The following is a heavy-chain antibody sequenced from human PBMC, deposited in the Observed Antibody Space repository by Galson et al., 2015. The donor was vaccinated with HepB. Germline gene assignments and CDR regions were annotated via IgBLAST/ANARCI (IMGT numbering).Heavy chain of an antibody. Sequence: TLSLTCAVSGGSISSGGYSWSWIRQPPGKGLEWIGYIYHSGSTYYNPSLKSRVTISVDRSKNQFSLKLSSVTAADTAVYYCARDASVAYWYFDLWGRGTLVTVSS. CDR3: ARDASVAYWYFDL. CDR2: IYHSGST. V-gene: IGHV4-30-2*01. CDR1: GGSISSGGYS. J-gene: IGHJ2*01.